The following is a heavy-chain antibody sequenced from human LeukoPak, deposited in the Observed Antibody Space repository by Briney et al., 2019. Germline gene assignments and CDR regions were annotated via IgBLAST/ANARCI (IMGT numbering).Heavy chain of an antibody. Sequence: GESLKISCKGSGYSFTSYWIGWVRQMPGKGLEWMGIIYPGDSDTRYSPSFQGQVTISADKSISTAYLQWSSLKASDTAMYYCARLNEPEMATTSYYYYYMDVWGKGTTVTISS. CDR1: GYSFTSYW. CDR3: ARLNEPEMATTSYYYYYMDV. V-gene: IGHV5-51*01. J-gene: IGHJ6*03. D-gene: IGHD5-24*01. CDR2: IYPGDSDT.